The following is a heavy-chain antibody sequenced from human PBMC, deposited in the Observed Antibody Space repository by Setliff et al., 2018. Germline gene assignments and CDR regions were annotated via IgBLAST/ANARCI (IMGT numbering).Heavy chain of an antibody. D-gene: IGHD6-13*01. V-gene: IGHV1-18*01. CDR1: GYTFTSYG. CDR2: ISAYNGNT. Sequence: ASVKVSCKASGYTFTSYGTSWVRQAPGQGLEWMGWISAYNGNTNYAQKLQGRVTMTTDTSTSTAYMELRSLRPDDTAVYYCARVGSSSWLHPDVYYYYGMDVWGQGTTVTVSS. CDR3: ARVGSSSWLHPDVYYYYGMDV. J-gene: IGHJ6*02.